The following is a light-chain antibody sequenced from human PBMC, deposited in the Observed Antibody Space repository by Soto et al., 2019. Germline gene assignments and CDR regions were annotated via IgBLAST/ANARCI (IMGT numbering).Light chain of an antibody. CDR1: QTVRNNF. J-gene: IGKJ4*01. V-gene: IGKV3-20*01. Sequence: EFVLTQSPGTLSLSPGERATLSCRASQTVRNNFLAWYQQKPGQPPRLLIYDASSRATGIPDRCSGGGSGTDFTLTISRLEPEDFAVYYCQQFSSYPLTFGGGTKVDIK. CDR3: QQFSSYPLT. CDR2: DAS.